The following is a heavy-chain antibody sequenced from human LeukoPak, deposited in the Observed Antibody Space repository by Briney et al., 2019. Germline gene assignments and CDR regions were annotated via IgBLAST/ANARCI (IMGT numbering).Heavy chain of an antibody. CDR3: ATGVSYYDILTGYRDY. CDR2: FDPEDGET. J-gene: IGHJ4*02. V-gene: IGHV1-24*01. Sequence: ASVKVSCKVSGYTLTELSMHWVRQAPGKGLEWMGGFDPEDGETIYAQKFQGRVTMTEDTSTDTAYMELSSLRSEDTAVYYCATGVSYYDILTGYRDYWGQGTQVTVSS. CDR1: GYTLTELS. D-gene: IGHD3-9*01.